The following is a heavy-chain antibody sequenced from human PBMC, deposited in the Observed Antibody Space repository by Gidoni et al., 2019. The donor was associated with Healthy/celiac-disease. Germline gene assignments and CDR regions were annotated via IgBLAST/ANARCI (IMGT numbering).Heavy chain of an antibody. V-gene: IGHV1-46*03. CDR2: INPSGCRT. Sequence: QVQLVQSGAEVKKPGASVKVSCKASGYTFTSYYMHWVRQAPGQGLEWMGIINPSGCRTSYAQKFQGRVTMTRDTSTSTVYMELSSLRSEDTAVYYCARALGDSSGYYATLLDYWGQGTLVTVSS. J-gene: IGHJ4*02. CDR3: ARALGDSSGYYATLLDY. D-gene: IGHD3-22*01. CDR1: GYTFTSYY.